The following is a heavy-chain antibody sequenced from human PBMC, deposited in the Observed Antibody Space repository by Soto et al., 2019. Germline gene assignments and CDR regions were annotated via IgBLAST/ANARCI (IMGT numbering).Heavy chain of an antibody. CDR1: GFPFSSYG. V-gene: IGHV3-30*03. CDR3: VGGQYYSDY. J-gene: IGHJ4*02. D-gene: IGHD3-10*01. CDR2: ISYDGSNK. Sequence: QVQLVESGGGVVQPGRSLRLSCAASGFPFSSYGMHWVREAPGKGLEWVAVISYDGSNKYYADSVKGRFTISRDNSASTLYLQMNSLRPEDTELYYCVGGQYYSDYRGQGTLVTVSP.